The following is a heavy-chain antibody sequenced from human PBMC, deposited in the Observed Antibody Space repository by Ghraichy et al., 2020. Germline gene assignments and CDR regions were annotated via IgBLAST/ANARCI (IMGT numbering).Heavy chain of an antibody. CDR2: ISAYNGNT. J-gene: IGHJ4*02. CDR3: ARDRYGSGSYYDLPPRIDY. CDR1: GYTFTSYG. D-gene: IGHD3-10*01. Sequence: ASVKVSCKASGYTFTSYGISWVRQAPGQGLEWMGWISAYNGNTNYAQKLQGRVTMTTDTSTSTAYMELRSLRSDDTAVYYCARDRYGSGSYYDLPPRIDYWGQGTLVTVSS. V-gene: IGHV1-18*04.